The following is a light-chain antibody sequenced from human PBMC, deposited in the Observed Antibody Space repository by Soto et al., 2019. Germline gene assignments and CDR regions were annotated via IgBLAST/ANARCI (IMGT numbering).Light chain of an antibody. J-gene: IGKJ4*01. V-gene: IGKV3-11*01. Sequence: EIVLTQSPATLSLSPGERATLSCRASQSISSHLAWYQQKPCQAPRLLIYGASNWSTGIPARFSGSGSGTDFTLTISSLEPEDFAVYYCQQRINWPLTFGGGTKVEIK. CDR1: QSISSH. CDR2: GAS. CDR3: QQRINWPLT.